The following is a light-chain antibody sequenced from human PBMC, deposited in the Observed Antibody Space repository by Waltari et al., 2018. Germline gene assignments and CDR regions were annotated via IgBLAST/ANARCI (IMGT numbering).Light chain of an antibody. CDR1: TSNLGTNP. V-gene: IGLV1-44*01. CDR2: NNN. Sequence: QSVLPQPPSASGAPGQRVTISCSGRTSNLGTNPVSWYQHLPGTAPKPLIYNNNQRPSGVPDRFFGSKSGTSASLGISGLQSEDEADYYCATWDDSLNGYVFGAGTKVTVV. CDR3: ATWDDSLNGYV. J-gene: IGLJ1*01.